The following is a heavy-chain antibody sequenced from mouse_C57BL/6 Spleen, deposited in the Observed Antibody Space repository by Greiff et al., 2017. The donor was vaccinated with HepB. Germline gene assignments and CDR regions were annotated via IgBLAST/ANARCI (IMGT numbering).Heavy chain of an antibody. CDR3: ARLNYYGSSYAMDY. J-gene: IGHJ4*01. Sequence: VKVVESGAELVKPGASVKMSCKASGYTFTTYPIEWMKQNHGKSLEWIGNFHPYNDDTKYNEKFKGKATLTVEKSSSTVYLELSRLTSDDSAVYYCARLNYYGSSYAMDYSGQGTSVTVSS. CDR1: GYTFTTYP. CDR2: FHPYNDDT. V-gene: IGHV1-47*01. D-gene: IGHD1-1*01.